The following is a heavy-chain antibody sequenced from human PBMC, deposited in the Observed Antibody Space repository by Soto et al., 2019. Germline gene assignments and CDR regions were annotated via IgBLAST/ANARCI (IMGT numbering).Heavy chain of an antibody. V-gene: IGHV1-69*01. CDR3: ASPLRHSDYYDSSGSFDY. CDR2: IIPIFGTA. Sequence: QVQLVQSGAEVKKPGSSVKVSCKASGGTFSSYAISWVRQAPGQGLEWMGGIIPIFGTANYAQKFQGRVTITADESTSTAYMELSSLRSEDTAVYYCASPLRHSDYYDSSGSFDYWGQGTLVTVSS. D-gene: IGHD3-22*01. J-gene: IGHJ4*02. CDR1: GGTFSSYA.